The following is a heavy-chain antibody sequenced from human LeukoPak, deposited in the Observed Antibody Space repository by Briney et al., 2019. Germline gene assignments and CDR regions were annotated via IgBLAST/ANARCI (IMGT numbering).Heavy chain of an antibody. CDR3: ARGYYY. CDR1: GGSISSYY. V-gene: IGHV4-59*01. CDR2: IYNSVRT. Sequence: PSETLSLTCTVSGGSISSYYWSWIRQPPGKGLEWIGYIYNSVRTNYNPSLRSRVTISEDTSKNQFYLKLSSVTAADTAVYYCARGYYYWGQGTLVTVSS. J-gene: IGHJ4*02. D-gene: IGHD1-1*01.